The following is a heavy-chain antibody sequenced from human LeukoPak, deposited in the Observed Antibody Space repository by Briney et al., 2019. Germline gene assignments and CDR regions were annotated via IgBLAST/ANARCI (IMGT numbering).Heavy chain of an antibody. CDR2: IYYSGST. V-gene: IGHV4-61*05. CDR1: GGSISSSSYY. J-gene: IGHJ4*02. D-gene: IGHD1-26*01. CDR3: ARHPSIVGAYFDY. Sequence: SETLSLTCTVSGGSISSSSYYWGWIRQPPGEGLEWIWYIYYSGSTNYNPSLKSRVTISVDTSKNQFSLKLSSVTAADTAVYYCARHPSIVGAYFDYWGQGTLVTVSS.